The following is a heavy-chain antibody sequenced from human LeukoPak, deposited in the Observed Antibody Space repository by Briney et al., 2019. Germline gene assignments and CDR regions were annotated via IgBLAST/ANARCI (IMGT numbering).Heavy chain of an antibody. Sequence: GGSLRLSCAASGFTFSSYEMNWVRQAPGKGLEWVSCISSSGSTIYYADSVKGRFTISRDNAKNSLYLQMNSLRAEGTAVYYCVRSTGGYVALGYWGQGTLVTVSS. V-gene: IGHV3-48*03. D-gene: IGHD5-12*01. J-gene: IGHJ4*02. CDR3: VRSTGGYVALGY. CDR2: ISSSGSTI. CDR1: GFTFSSYE.